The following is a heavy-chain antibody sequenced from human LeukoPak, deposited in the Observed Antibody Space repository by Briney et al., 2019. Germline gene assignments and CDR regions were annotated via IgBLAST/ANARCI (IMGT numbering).Heavy chain of an antibody. D-gene: IGHD6-13*01. CDR3: AREYSSSFDY. CDR2: INPSGGST. J-gene: IGHJ4*02. Sequence: ASVKVSCKASGYTFTSCGISWVRQAPGQGLEWMGIINPSGGSTSYAQKFQGRVTMTRDTSTSTVYMELSSLRSEDTAVYYCAREYSSSFDYWGQGTLVTVSS. CDR1: GYTFTSCG. V-gene: IGHV1-46*01.